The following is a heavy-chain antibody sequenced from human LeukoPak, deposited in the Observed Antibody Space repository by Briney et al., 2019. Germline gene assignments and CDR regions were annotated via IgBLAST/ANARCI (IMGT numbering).Heavy chain of an antibody. D-gene: IGHD3-3*01. Sequence: SVKVSCKASGGTFSSYAISWVRQAPGQGLEWMGGIIPIFGTANYAQKFQGRVTMTTDTSTSTAYMELRSLRSDDTAVYYCARPGGDLEWLSLDYWGQGTLVTVSS. J-gene: IGHJ4*02. CDR1: GGTFSSYA. CDR2: IIPIFGTA. CDR3: ARPGGDLEWLSLDY. V-gene: IGHV1-69*05.